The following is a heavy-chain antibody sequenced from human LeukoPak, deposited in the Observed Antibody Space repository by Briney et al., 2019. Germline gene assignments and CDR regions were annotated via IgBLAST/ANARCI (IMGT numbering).Heavy chain of an antibody. V-gene: IGHV4-39*07. CDR3: ARDGPYGDYVSGAFDI. Sequence: SETLSLTCTVSGGSISSSSYYWGWIRQPPGKGLEWIGSIYYSGSTYYNPSLKSRVTISVDTSKNQLSLKLSSVTAADTAVYYCARDGPYGDYVSGAFDIWGQGTMVTVSS. D-gene: IGHD4-17*01. J-gene: IGHJ3*02. CDR2: IYYSGST. CDR1: GGSISSSSYY.